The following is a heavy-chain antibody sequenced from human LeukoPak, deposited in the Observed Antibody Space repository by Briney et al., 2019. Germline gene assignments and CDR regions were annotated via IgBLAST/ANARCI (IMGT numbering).Heavy chain of an antibody. CDR3: ARDCDRSGYYCY. V-gene: IGHV1-18*01. CDR2: ISTYNGNT. CDR1: GYTFSDYG. D-gene: IGHD3-22*01. J-gene: IGHJ4*02. Sequence: ASVKVSCKASGYTFSDYGISWVRQAPGQGLGWMGWISTYNGNTNYAQKLQGRVAMTTDTSTSTAYMELRSLRSDDTAVYYCARDCDRSGYYCYWGQGTLVTVSS.